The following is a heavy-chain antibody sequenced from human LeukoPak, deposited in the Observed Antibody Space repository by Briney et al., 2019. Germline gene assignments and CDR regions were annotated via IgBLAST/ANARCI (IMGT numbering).Heavy chain of an antibody. CDR3: ARLRYNWNVCVFDI. Sequence: GSLRLSCAASGFTFTTYWMSWVRQPPGKGLEWIGEINHSGSTNYNPSLKSRVTISLDTSKNQFSLKLSSVTAADAAVYYCARLRYNWNVCVFDIWGQGTMVTISS. V-gene: IGHV4-34*01. D-gene: IGHD1-1*01. CDR2: INHSGST. J-gene: IGHJ3*02. CDR1: GFTFTTYW.